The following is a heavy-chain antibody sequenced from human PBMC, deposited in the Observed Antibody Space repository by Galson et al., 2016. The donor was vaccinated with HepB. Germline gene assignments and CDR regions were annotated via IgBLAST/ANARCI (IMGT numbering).Heavy chain of an antibody. CDR2: INPRDSDT. J-gene: IGHJ3*01. CDR1: GYTFSDYW. V-gene: IGHV5-51*01. CDR3: ARPWLDGYIYGGEDFDL. D-gene: IGHD5-24*01. Sequence: QSGAEVKKPGESLKISCKGSGYTFSDYWLGWVRQMPGKGLEWMGIINPRDSDTRYRPSFQGQVTISVDKSISTAYLQWSSLKASDTASYYCARPWLDGYIYGGEDFDLWGHGTLVTVSS.